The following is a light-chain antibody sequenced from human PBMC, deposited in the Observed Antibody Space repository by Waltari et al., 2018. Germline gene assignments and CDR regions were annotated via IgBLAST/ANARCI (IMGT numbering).Light chain of an antibody. J-gene: IGKJ2*01. CDR2: YAS. Sequence: EIVLTQSPDVQSVTPKEKVTITCRASQSIGGSLHWYQQKPDQSPRLLVKYASQSISGVPSRFSGSGYGTDFTLTINSLETEDAATYYCHQSNILPRTFGRGTKLEIK. CDR3: HQSNILPRT. CDR1: QSIGGS. V-gene: IGKV6-21*02.